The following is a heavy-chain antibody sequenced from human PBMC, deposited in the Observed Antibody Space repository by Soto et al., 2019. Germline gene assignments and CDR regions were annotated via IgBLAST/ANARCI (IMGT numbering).Heavy chain of an antibody. J-gene: IGHJ4*02. V-gene: IGHV3-23*01. CDR1: GFTFRNYA. CDR2: ISSNGGGT. Sequence: EVQLLESGGGLVQPGGSLRLSCAASGFTFRNYAMSWVRQAPGEGLKWVSAISSNGGGTYYADSVKGRFTMSRDNSKNTLYLQMNDLRAEDTALYYCVKGSTSARPYFFDYWGQGTLVAVSS. D-gene: IGHD6-6*01. CDR3: VKGSTSARPYFFDY.